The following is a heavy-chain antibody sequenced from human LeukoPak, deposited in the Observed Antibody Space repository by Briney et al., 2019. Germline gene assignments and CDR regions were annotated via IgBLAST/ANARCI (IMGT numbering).Heavy chain of an antibody. Sequence: PGGSLRLSCAASGFTFSSYGMHWVRQAPGKGLEWVAVMSYDGSNKYYADFVKGRFTISRDNSKNTLYLQMNSLRADDTAVYYCAKHVVVVAANFDYWGQGTLVIVSS. CDR3: AKHVVVVAANFDY. D-gene: IGHD2-15*01. CDR2: MSYDGSNK. V-gene: IGHV3-30*18. CDR1: GFTFSSYG. J-gene: IGHJ4*02.